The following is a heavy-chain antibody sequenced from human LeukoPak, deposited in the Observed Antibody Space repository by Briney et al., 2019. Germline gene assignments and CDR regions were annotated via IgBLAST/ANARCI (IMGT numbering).Heavy chain of an antibody. Sequence: PSETLSLTCTVSGGSISSSSYYWGWIRQPPGKGLEWIGSIYYSGSTYYNPSLKSRVTISVDTSKNQFSLKLSSVTAADTAVYYCARVLPHTYYYDSSGYYMDVWGKGTTVTVSS. V-gene: IGHV4-39*07. D-gene: IGHD3-22*01. CDR3: ARVLPHTYYYDSSGYYMDV. J-gene: IGHJ6*03. CDR1: GGSISSSSYY. CDR2: IYYSGST.